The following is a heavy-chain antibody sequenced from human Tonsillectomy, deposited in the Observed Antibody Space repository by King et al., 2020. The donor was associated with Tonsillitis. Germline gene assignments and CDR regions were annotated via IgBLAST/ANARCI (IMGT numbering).Heavy chain of an antibody. CDR2: IYPGDSDT. CDR1: GYSFSSYW. Sequence: QLVQSGAEVKKPGESLKISCKGSGYSFSSYWIGWVRQMPGKGLEWMGIIYPGDSDTRYSPSFQGQVTISAAKSISTAYLQWSSLKASDTAMYYCARPQFCSGGSCYVENWFDPWGQGTLVTVSS. J-gene: IGHJ5*02. V-gene: IGHV5-51*01. D-gene: IGHD2-15*01. CDR3: ARPQFCSGGSCYVENWFDP.